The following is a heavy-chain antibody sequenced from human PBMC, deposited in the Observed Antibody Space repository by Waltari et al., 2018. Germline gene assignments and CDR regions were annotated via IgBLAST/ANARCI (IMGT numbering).Heavy chain of an antibody. D-gene: IGHD6-19*01. J-gene: IGHJ4*02. Sequence: QVQLVQSGAEVKKPGASVKVSCTASGYTFSNYDFNWVRQASGQGLEWMGWMNSSSGDTDYAHNFQGRVTMTRDTSISTAYMELSSLRSEDTAMYYCASGLSVGDYWGQGTLVTVSS. CDR3: ASGLSVGDY. V-gene: IGHV1-8*01. CDR2: MNSSSGDT. CDR1: GYTFSNYD.